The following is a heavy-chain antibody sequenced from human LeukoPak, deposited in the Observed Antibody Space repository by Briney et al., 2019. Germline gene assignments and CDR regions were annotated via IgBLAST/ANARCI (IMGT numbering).Heavy chain of an antibody. V-gene: IGHV3-7*01. CDR3: ARVLWFGEPRDFDY. CDR2: IKQDGSEK. D-gene: IGHD3-10*01. CDR1: GFTFSSYW. Sequence: GGSLRLSCAASGFTFSSYWMSWVRQAPGKGLEWVANIKQDGSEKYYVDSVKGRFTISRDNAKNSLYLQMNSLRAEDTAVYYCARVLWFGEPRDFDYWGQGTLVTVSS. J-gene: IGHJ4*02.